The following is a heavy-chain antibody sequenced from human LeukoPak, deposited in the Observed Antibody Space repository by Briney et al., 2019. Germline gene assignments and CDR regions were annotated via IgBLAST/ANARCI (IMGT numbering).Heavy chain of an antibody. V-gene: IGHV1-69*04. J-gene: IGHJ6*02. Sequence: SVKVSFKTSGGTFSSSAITWVRQAPGQGLEWMGRIIPVLNITRYTQKFQGRVTITADTSTSTVYMELSSLRSEETAVYYCARDQGLTAPPPYGLDVWGQGTTVIVSS. D-gene: IGHD5-18*01. CDR3: ARDQGLTAPPPYGLDV. CDR1: GGTFSSSA. CDR2: IIPVLNIT.